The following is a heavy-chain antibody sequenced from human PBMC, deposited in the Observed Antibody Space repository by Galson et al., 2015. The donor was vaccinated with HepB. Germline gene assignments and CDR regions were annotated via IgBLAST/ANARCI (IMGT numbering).Heavy chain of an antibody. Sequence: SLRLSCAASGFTFGDYAMHWVRQAPGKGLEWVSSINWNSATIAYVDSVKGRFTISRDNAKNSLYLQMKSLRAEDTALYYCAKDTYSDTSVEGGFDYWGRGTLVTVSS. CDR1: GFTFGDYA. J-gene: IGHJ4*02. D-gene: IGHD3-22*01. CDR2: INWNSATI. V-gene: IGHV3-9*01. CDR3: AKDTYSDTSVEGGFDY.